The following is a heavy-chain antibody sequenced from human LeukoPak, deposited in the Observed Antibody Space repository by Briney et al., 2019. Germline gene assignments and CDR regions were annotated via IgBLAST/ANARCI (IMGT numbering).Heavy chain of an antibody. J-gene: IGHJ4*02. D-gene: IGHD3-3*01. CDR3: ARGGRITIFGVAFTYFDY. CDR2: INPNSGGT. Sequence: ASVKVSCKASGYTFTGYYMHWVRQAPGQGLEWMGWINPNSGGTNYAQKFQGGVTMTRDTSISTAYMELSRLRSDDTAVYYCARGGRITIFGVAFTYFDYWGQGTLVTVSS. V-gene: IGHV1-2*02. CDR1: GYTFTGYY.